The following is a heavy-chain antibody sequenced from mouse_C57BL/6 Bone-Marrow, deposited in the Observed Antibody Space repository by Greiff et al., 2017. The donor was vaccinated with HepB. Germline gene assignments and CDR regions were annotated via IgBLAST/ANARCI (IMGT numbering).Heavy chain of an antibody. CDR1: GYTFTSYW. CDR3: AREVIYYDGRGFAY. J-gene: IGHJ3*01. CDR2: IDPNSGGT. Sequence: QVQLQQPGAELVKPGASVKLSCKASGYTFTSYWMHWVKQRPGRGLEWIGRIDPNSGGTKYNEKFKSKATLTVDKPSSTAYMQLSSLTSEDSAVYYCAREVIYYDGRGFAYWGQGTLVTVSA. V-gene: IGHV1-72*01. D-gene: IGHD2-4*01.